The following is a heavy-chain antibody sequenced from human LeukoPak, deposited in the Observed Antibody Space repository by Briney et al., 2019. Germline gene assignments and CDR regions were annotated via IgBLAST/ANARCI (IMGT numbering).Heavy chain of an antibody. Sequence: SGGSLRLSCAASGFTFSNYGMHWVRQAPGKGLEWVAVIWYDGSNKYYADSVKGRFTISRDNSKNTLYLQMNSLRAEDTAVYHCARVSGSYSSYFDYWGQGTLVTVSS. V-gene: IGHV3-33*01. CDR1: GFTFSNYG. CDR2: IWYDGSNK. J-gene: IGHJ4*02. D-gene: IGHD1-26*01. CDR3: ARVSGSYSSYFDY.